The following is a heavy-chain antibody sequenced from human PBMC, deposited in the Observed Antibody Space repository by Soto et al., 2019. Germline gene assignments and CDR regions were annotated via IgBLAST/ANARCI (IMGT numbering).Heavy chain of an antibody. CDR2: IYYSGST. V-gene: IGHV4-61*01. J-gene: IGHJ3*02. CDR1: GGSVSSGSYY. D-gene: IGHD5-12*01. CDR3: ARDVDMNAFDI. Sequence: QVQLQESGPGLVKPSETLSLTCTVSGGSVSSGSYYWSWIRQPPGKGLEWIGYIYYSGSTNYNPSLKSRVTISVDTSKNQFSLKLSSVTAADTAVYYCARDVDMNAFDIWGQGTMVTVSS.